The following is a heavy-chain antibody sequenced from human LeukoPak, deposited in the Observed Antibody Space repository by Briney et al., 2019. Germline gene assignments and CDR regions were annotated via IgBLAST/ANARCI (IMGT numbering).Heavy chain of an antibody. CDR1: GYTFTDYY. Sequence: ASVKVSCKVSGYTFTDYYMHWVRQAPGQGLEWMGRINPNSGGTNYAQKFQGRVTMTRDTSISTAYMELSRLRSDDTAVYYCARDLVYYDSSGSDYWGQGTLVTVSS. J-gene: IGHJ4*02. CDR2: INPNSGGT. D-gene: IGHD3-22*01. CDR3: ARDLVYYDSSGSDY. V-gene: IGHV1-2*06.